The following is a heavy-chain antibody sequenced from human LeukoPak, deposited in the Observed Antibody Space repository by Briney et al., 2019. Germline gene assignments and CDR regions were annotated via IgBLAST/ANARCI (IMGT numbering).Heavy chain of an antibody. CDR3: ARRGAVAGTFDY. Sequence: GRSLRLSCAASGFSFGNHAMIWVRQAPGKGLVWVSRINSDGSSTSYADSVKGRFTISRDNAKNTLYLQMNSLRAEDTAVYYCARRGAVAGTFDYWGQGTLVTVSS. V-gene: IGHV3-74*01. CDR1: GFSFGNHA. CDR2: INSDGSST. J-gene: IGHJ4*02. D-gene: IGHD6-19*01.